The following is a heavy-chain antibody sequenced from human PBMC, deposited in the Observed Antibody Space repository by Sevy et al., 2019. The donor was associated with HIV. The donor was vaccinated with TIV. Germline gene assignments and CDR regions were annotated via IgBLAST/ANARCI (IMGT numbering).Heavy chain of an antibody. CDR3: ARERGRITIFGVVTGLFDY. D-gene: IGHD3-3*01. V-gene: IGHV4-4*07. J-gene: IGHJ4*02. CDR2: IYTSGST. Sequence: SETLSLTCTVSGGSISSYYWSWIRQPAGKGLEWIGRIYTSGSTNYNPSPKSRVTMSVDTSKNQFSLKLSSVTAADTAVYYCARERGRITIFGVVTGLFDYWGQGTLVTVSS. CDR1: GGSISSYY.